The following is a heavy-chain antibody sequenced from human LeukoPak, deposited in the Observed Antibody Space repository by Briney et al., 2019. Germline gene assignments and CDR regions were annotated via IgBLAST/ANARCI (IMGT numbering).Heavy chain of an antibody. CDR3: TGYNIPYTFEF. CDR2: IIHSGNT. J-gene: IGHJ4*02. Sequence: PSGTLSLTCAVSGGSISRGTWWTWVRQSPGKGLQWIGDIIHSGNTNYNPSLRRRLTISLDKSRNQFSLKLSSVTAADTAVYYCTGYNIPYTFEFWGQGTLVTVSS. CDR1: GGSISRGTW. D-gene: IGHD1-14*01. V-gene: IGHV4-4*02.